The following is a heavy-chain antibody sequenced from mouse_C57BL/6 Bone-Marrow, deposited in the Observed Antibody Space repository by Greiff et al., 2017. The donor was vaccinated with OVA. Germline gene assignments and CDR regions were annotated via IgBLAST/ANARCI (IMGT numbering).Heavy chain of an antibody. D-gene: IGHD2-1*01. CDR2: IDPSDSYP. CDR1: GYTFTSYW. Sequence: QVQLQQPGAELVMPGASVKLSCKASGYTFTSYWMHWVKQRPGQGLAWIGEIDPSDSYPNYNQKFKGKSTLTVDKSSSTAYMQLSSLTSEDSAVYYCARGGYYGNAGYYAMDYWGQGTSVTVSS. J-gene: IGHJ4*01. CDR3: ARGGYYGNAGYYAMDY. V-gene: IGHV1-69*01.